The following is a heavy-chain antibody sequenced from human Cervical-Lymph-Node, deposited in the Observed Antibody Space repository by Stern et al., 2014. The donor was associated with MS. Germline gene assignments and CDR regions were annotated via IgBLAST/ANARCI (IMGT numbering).Heavy chain of an antibody. CDR1: GYIFANHW. CDR3: ARRDGSQTGYSYGWVDS. Sequence: EVQLVESGPEVKKPGESLKLSCQGSGYIFANHWIAWVRQKPGKGLEWMGNIYPADADTSYTPSFQGHVTMSVDKSINTAYLHLNSLRASDTAMYYCARRDGSQTGYSYGWVDSWGQGSLVIVSS. V-gene: IGHV5-51*03. CDR2: IYPADADT. D-gene: IGHD5-12*01. J-gene: IGHJ4*02.